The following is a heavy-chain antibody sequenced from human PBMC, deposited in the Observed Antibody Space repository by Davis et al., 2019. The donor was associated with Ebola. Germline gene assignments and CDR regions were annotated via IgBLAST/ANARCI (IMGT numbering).Heavy chain of an antibody. Sequence: GESLKISCAASGFTFSSYAMHWVRQAPGKGLEWVAVISYDGSNKYYADSVKGRFTISRDNSKNTLYLQMNSLRAEDTAVYYCARDRPRGDYYDSSGYPNYYYYGMDVWGQGTTVTVSS. CDR3: ARDRPRGDYYDSSGYPNYYYYGMDV. CDR1: GFTFSSYA. CDR2: ISYDGSNK. J-gene: IGHJ6*02. D-gene: IGHD3-22*01. V-gene: IGHV3-30*04.